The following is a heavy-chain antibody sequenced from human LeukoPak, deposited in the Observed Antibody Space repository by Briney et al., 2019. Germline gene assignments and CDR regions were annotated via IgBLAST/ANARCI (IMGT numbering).Heavy chain of an antibody. CDR1: GFAFNTYA. V-gene: IGHV3-33*06. Sequence: PGGSLRLSCAASGFAFNTYAMHWVRQAPGQGLEWVALIWHDGSHKFYSNSVRGQFTISRDNSKNTVSLQMNNLRPEDTAVYYCAQGGHDFNPFYYWGQGTLVTVSS. CDR3: AQGGHDFNPFYY. CDR2: IWHDGSHK. J-gene: IGHJ4*02. D-gene: IGHD2-21*02.